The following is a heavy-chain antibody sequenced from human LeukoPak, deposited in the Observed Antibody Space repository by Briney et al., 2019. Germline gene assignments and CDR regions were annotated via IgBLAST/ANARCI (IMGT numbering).Heavy chain of an antibody. D-gene: IGHD3-10*01. J-gene: IGHJ6*02. CDR2: ISGSGGST. V-gene: IGHV3-23*01. CDR1: GFTFSSYA. CDR3: AKGGRGSGSYPLYYYGMDV. Sequence: PGGSLRLSCAASGFTFSSYAMSWVRQAPGKGLEWVSAISGSGGSTYYADSVKGRFTISRDNSKNTLYLQMNSLRAEGTAVYYCAKGGRGSGSYPLYYYGMDVWGQGTTVTVSS.